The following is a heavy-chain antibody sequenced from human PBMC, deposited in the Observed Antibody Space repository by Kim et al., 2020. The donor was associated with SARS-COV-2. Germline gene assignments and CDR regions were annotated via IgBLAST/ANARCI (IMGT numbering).Heavy chain of an antibody. V-gene: IGHV4-39*07. J-gene: IGHJ6*02. CDR3: ARDGRSGMDV. CDR2: SN. Sequence: SNTYTPSPKSRVTISGDTSKNQFSLKLSSVTAADTAVYYCARDGRSGMDVWGQGTTVTVSS.